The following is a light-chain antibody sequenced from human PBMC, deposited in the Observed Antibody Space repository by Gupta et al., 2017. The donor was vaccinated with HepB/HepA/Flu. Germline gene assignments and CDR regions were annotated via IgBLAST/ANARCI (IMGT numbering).Light chain of an antibody. V-gene: IGKV3-15*01. CDR3: QQYNNWPPYT. CDR1: QSVSSN. Sequence: EIVMTQSPATLSVSPGERATLSCRASQSVSSNLAWYRQKPGQAPRLLIYGASTRATGIPARFSGSGSGTEFTLTISSLQSEDFAVYYCQQYNNWPPYTFGPGTKLEIK. J-gene: IGKJ2*01. CDR2: GAS.